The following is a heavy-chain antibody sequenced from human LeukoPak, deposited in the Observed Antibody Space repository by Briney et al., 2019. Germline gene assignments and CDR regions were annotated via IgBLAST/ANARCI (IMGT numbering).Heavy chain of an antibody. CDR2: ISSSSSTI. D-gene: IGHD3-22*01. J-gene: IGHJ3*01. Sequence: GGSLRLSCAASGFTFSSYSMNWVRQAPGKGLEWVSYISSSSSTIYYADSVKGRFTISRDDAKNSLYLEMDSLRAEDTAVYYCARTIYYYESTSYFSDAFDVWGQGTMVTVSS. CDR1: GFTFSSYS. CDR3: ARTIYYYESTSYFSDAFDV. V-gene: IGHV3-48*04.